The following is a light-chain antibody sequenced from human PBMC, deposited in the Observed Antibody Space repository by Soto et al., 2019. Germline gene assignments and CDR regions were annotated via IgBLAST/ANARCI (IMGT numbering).Light chain of an antibody. V-gene: IGKV1-5*01. CDR1: QSISSW. CDR2: DAS. CDR3: QQYTSYSPK. Sequence: DIQMTQSPSTLSAAVGDRVTITALASQSISSWLAWYQQKPWKAPKFLIYDASSLESGAPSRFSGSGSGTEFNLTISSLQSDDFATYYFQQYTSYSPKFGKGTRVEIK. J-gene: IGKJ1*01.